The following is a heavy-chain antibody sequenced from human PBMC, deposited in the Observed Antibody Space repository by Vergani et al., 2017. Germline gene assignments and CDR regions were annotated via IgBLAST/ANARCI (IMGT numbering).Heavy chain of an antibody. D-gene: IGHD4-17*01. J-gene: IGHJ3*02. CDR1: GGSISSSSYY. V-gene: IGHV4-39*01. CDR2: IYYSGST. CDR3: ARGSGDYGDYRAFDI. Sequence: QLQLQESGPGLVKPSETLSLTCTVSGGSISSSSYYWGWIRQPPGKGLEWIGSIYYSGSTYYNPSLKSRVTISVDTSKNQFSLKLSSVTAADTAVYYCARGSGDYGDYRAFDIWGQGTMVTVSS.